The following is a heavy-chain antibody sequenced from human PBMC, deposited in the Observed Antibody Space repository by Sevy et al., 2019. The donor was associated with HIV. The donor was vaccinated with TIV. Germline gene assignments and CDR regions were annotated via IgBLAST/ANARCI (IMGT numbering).Heavy chain of an antibody. D-gene: IGHD1-26*01. V-gene: IGHV4-31*03. J-gene: IGHJ3*02. CDR3: ARANAYLASDAFDI. CDR1: GGSISSLNYY. Sequence: SKTLSLTCTVSGGSISSLNYYWSWIRQHPGTGLEWIGYISYSGRTYYNPSLKSRVTISVDTSKNQFSLKLSSVTAADTAVYYCARANAYLASDAFDIWGQGTLVTVSS. CDR2: ISYSGRT.